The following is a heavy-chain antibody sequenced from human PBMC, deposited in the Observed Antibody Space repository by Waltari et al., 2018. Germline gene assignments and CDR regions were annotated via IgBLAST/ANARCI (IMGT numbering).Heavy chain of an antibody. CDR3: ARRRGRSSSSSPRYFDY. D-gene: IGHD6-6*01. CDR1: GGSFSGYY. V-gene: IGHV4-34*01. Sequence: QVQLQQWGAGLLKPSETLSLTCAVYGGSFSGYYWSWIRQPPGKGLEWIGEINHSGSTNYIPSLKSRVTISVDTSKNQFSLKLSSLTAADTGVYYCARRRGRSSSSSPRYFDYWGQGTLVTVSS. CDR2: INHSGST. J-gene: IGHJ4*02.